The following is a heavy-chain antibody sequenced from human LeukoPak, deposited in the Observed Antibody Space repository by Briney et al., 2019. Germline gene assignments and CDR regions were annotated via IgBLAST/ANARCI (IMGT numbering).Heavy chain of an antibody. CDR2: INHSGST. CDR1: GGSFSGYY. CDR3: ARVRVIVVVPAATSPQGNWFDP. V-gene: IGHV4-34*01. J-gene: IGHJ5*02. D-gene: IGHD2-2*01. Sequence: SETLSLTCAVYGGSFSGYYWSWIRQPPGKGLEWIGEINHSGSTNYNPSLKSRVTISVDTSKNQFSLKLSSVTAADTAVHYCARVRVIVVVPAATSPQGNWFDPWGQGTLVTVSS.